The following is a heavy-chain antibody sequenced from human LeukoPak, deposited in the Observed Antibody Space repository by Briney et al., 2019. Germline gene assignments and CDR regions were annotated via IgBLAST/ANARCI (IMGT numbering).Heavy chain of an antibody. J-gene: IGHJ5*02. CDR2: IYHSGST. D-gene: IGHD2-2*01. CDR3: ARVNVVVPAAIRWFDP. CDR1: GGSISSSNW. Sequence: PSETLSLTCAVSGGSISSSNWWSWVRQPPGKGLEWIGEIYHSGSTNYNPSLKSRVTISVDKSKNQFSLKLSSVTAADTAVYYCARVNVVVPAAIRWFDPWGQGTLVTVSS. V-gene: IGHV4-4*02.